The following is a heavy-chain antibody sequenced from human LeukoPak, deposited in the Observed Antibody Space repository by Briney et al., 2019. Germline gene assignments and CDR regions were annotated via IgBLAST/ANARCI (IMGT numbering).Heavy chain of an antibody. CDR1: GGPISSYY. V-gene: IGHV4-59*08. J-gene: IGHJ4*02. CDR3: ARQGSGGTDY. CDR2: IYYSGST. D-gene: IGHD3-16*01. Sequence: SETLSLTCTVSGGPISSYYWSWIRQPPGKGLEWIGYIYYSGSTNYNPSLKSRVTISVDTSKNQFSLKLSSVTAADTAVYYCARQGSGGTDYWGQGTLVTVSS.